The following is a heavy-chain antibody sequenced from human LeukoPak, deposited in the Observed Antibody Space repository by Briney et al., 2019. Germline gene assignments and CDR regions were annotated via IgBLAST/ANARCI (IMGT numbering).Heavy chain of an antibody. Sequence: ASVKVSCKASGYTFTSYGISWVRQAPGQGLEWMGWISAYNGNTNYAQKLQGRVTMTTDASTSTAYMELRSLRSDDTAVYYCARDKASSSWYEYYYYGMDVWGQGTTVTVSS. D-gene: IGHD6-13*01. V-gene: IGHV1-18*01. CDR1: GYTFTSYG. J-gene: IGHJ6*02. CDR3: ARDKASSSWYEYYYYGMDV. CDR2: ISAYNGNT.